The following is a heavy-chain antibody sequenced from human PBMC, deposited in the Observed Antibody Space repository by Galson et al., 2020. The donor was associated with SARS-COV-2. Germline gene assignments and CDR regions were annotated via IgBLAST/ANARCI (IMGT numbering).Heavy chain of an antibody. D-gene: IGHD4-17*01. Sequence: SQTLSLTCAVPGTSISSGSYSWNWIRQPPGKGLEWIGYIPHSGGTYYNPSLKSRVTISGDRSKNQFSLRLSSVTAADTAVYYCARLHYGEYAPEAFDIWGPGTRVTVAS. CDR1: GTSISSGSYS. V-gene: IGHV4-30-2*01. J-gene: IGHJ3*02. CDR3: ARLHYGEYAPEAFDI. CDR2: IPHSGGT.